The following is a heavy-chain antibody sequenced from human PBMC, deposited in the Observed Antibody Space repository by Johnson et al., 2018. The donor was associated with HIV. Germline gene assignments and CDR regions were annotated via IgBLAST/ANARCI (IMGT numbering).Heavy chain of an antibody. CDR3: ARTLWVGKESAFDI. CDR2: INWNGGST. V-gene: IGHV3-20*04. D-gene: IGHD3-16*01. CDR1: GFTFDDYG. J-gene: IGHJ3*02. Sequence: VQLVESGGGVVRPGGSLRLSCAASGFTFDDYGMSWVRQAPGKGLEWVSGINWNGGSTGYADSVKGRFTISRDNSKNTLYLQMNSLRAEDTAVYYCARTLWVGKESAFDIWGQGTMVTVSS.